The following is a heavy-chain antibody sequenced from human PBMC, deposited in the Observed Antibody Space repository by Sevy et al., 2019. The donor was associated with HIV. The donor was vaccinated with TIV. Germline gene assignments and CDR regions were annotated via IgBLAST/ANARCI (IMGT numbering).Heavy chain of an antibody. CDR1: GFTFSSYW. D-gene: IGHD3-3*01. CDR3: ARRPDPRYDFWSGYPRLYYGMDV. CDR2: IKQDGSEK. J-gene: IGHJ6*02. V-gene: IGHV3-7*03. Sequence: GESLKISCAASGFTFSSYWMSWVRQAPGKGLEWVANIKQDGSEKYYVASVKGRFTISRDNAKNSLYLQMNSLRAEDTAVYYCARRPDPRYDFWSGYPRLYYGMDVWGQGTTVTVSS.